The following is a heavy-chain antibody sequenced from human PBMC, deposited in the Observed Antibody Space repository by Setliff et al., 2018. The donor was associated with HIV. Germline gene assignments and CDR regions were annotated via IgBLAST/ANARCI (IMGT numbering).Heavy chain of an antibody. Sequence: SETLSLTCTVSGGSISSYYWSWIRQPPGKGLEWIGYTYTSGSTNYNPSLKSRVTISLDTSKTQFSPHLTSVTAADTAVYYCATLDPSGGNFLAYWGQGTLVT. J-gene: IGHJ4*02. CDR3: ATLDPSGGNFLAY. CDR2: TYTSGST. V-gene: IGHV4-4*09. D-gene: IGHD2-21*02. CDR1: GGSISSYY.